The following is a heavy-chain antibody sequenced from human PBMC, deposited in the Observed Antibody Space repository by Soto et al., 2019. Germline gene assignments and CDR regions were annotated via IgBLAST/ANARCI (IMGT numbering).Heavy chain of an antibody. CDR1: GCTFSGYA. D-gene: IGHD3-10*01. Sequence: GSQRISCAASGCTFSGYAMSWVRQAPGKGLEWVSAISGSGGSTYYADSVKGRFTISRDNSKNTLYLQMNSLRAEDTAVYHCAKGFTMVRGVIGQWGQGTLVTVSS. V-gene: IGHV3-23*01. J-gene: IGHJ4*02. CDR3: AKGFTMVRGVIGQ. CDR2: ISGSGGST.